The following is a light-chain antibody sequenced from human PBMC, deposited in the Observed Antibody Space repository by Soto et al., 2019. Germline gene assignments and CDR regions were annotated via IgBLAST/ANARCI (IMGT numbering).Light chain of an antibody. V-gene: IGKV3-20*01. CDR2: GAS. Sequence: EIVLTQSPVTLSLSPGEIATFSCSASQSVSSSYIAWYQQKRGQAPRRLIYGASIRATGIPDRFSGSGSGTDFTLTISRLEPEDFALYYCQKYHTSPLTFGQGTKVDIK. CDR1: QSVSSSY. CDR3: QKYHTSPLT. J-gene: IGKJ1*01.